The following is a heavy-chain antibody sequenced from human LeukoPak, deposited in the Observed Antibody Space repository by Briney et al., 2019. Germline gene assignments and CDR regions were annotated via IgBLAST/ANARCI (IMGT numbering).Heavy chain of an antibody. V-gene: IGHV1-69*04. CDR2: IIPILGIA. CDR3: ARGTMTGKIWDCSSTSCYTQSDY. D-gene: IGHD2-2*02. CDR1: GGTFSSYA. J-gene: IGHJ4*02. Sequence: ASVKVSCKASGGTFSSYAISWVRQAPGQGLEWRGRIIPILGIANYAQKFQGRVTITTDESTSTAYMELSSLRSEDTAVYYCARGTMTGKIWDCSSTSCYTQSDYWGQGTLVTVSS.